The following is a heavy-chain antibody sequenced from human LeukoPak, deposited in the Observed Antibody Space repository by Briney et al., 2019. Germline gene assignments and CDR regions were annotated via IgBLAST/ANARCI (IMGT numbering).Heavy chain of an antibody. CDR2: IYPGDSDT. V-gene: IGHV5-51*01. Sequence: GESLKISCKGSGYSFTSYWIGWVRQMPGKGLEWMGIIYPGDSDTRYSPSFQGQVTISADKSISTAYLQWSSLKASDTAMYYCARRVSGWASGGPYGMDVWGQGTTVTVSS. CDR1: GYSFTSYW. J-gene: IGHJ6*02. D-gene: IGHD6-19*01. CDR3: ARRVSGWASGGPYGMDV.